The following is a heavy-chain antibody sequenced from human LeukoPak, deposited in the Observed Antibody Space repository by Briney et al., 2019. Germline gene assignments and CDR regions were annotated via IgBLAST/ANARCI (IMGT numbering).Heavy chain of an antibody. V-gene: IGHV3-74*01. CDR3: ARESGDSSGYYLGNWFDP. CDR1: AFTFSSYS. J-gene: IGHJ5*02. D-gene: IGHD3-22*01. Sequence: AGSLRLSCAASAFTFSSYSMNWVRQAPGKGLVWVSRINSDGSSTSYADSVKGRFTISRDNAKNTLYLQRNRVRAKATAVYYCARESGDSSGYYLGNWFDPWGQGTLVTVSS. CDR2: INSDGSST.